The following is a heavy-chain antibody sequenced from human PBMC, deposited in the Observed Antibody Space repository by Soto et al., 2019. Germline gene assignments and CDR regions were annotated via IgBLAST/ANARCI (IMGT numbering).Heavy chain of an antibody. V-gene: IGHV3-48*03. Sequence: GGSLRLSCAASGFTFSSYEMNWVRQAPGKGLERVSYISSSGSTIYYADSVKGRFTISRDNAKNSLYLQMNSLRAEDTAVYYCAREEMATTRYWGQGTLVTVSS. CDR2: ISSSGSTI. D-gene: IGHD5-12*01. CDR1: GFTFSSYE. CDR3: AREEMATTRY. J-gene: IGHJ4*02.